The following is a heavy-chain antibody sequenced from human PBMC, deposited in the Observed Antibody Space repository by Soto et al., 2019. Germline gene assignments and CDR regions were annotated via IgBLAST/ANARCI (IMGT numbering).Heavy chain of an antibody. Sequence: ASVKVSCKASGYTFTGYYMHWVRQAPGQGLEWMGWINPNSGGTNYAQKFQGWVTMTRDTSISTAYMELSRLRSEDTAVYYCAGKYCSGGSCYSSAEYFQHWGQGTPVTVSS. CDR1: GYTFTGYY. CDR2: INPNSGGT. V-gene: IGHV1-2*04. D-gene: IGHD2-15*01. CDR3: AGKYCSGGSCYSSAEYFQH. J-gene: IGHJ1*01.